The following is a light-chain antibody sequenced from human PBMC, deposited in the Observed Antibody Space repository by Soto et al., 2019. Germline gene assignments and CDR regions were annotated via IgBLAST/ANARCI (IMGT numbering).Light chain of an antibody. V-gene: IGLV1-40*01. CDR2: VNR. Sequence: QSVLTQPPSVSGAPGQRVTISCTGSSSNIGAGYDVHWYQQLPGTAPKLLIYVNRNRPSGVPDRFSASKSGTSASLAITGLQAEDEADYSCQSYDNRLSGSVVFGGGTKVTVL. CDR1: SSNIGAGYD. J-gene: IGLJ2*01. CDR3: QSYDNRLSGSVV.